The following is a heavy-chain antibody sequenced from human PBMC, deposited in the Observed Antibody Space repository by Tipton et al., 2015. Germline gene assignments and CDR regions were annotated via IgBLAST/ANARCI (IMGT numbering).Heavy chain of an antibody. D-gene: IGHD4-17*01. J-gene: IGHJ2*01. CDR2: TFSGGST. Sequence: TLSLTCTVSGGSVISGTDYWSWIRQPPGKGLEWIGYTFSGGSTNYNPSLKSRVTISLDTSKNQFSLKLSSVTAADTVVYYCAGRPATVFMGYFDLWGRGTLVTVSS. CDR3: AGRPATVFMGYFDL. V-gene: IGHV4-61*01. CDR1: GGSVISGTDY.